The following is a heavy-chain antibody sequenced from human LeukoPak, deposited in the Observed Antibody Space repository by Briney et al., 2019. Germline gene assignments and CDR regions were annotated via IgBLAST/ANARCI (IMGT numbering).Heavy chain of an antibody. CDR3: ARYSPVYSSRSSGFDY. CDR1: GGSISSGGYY. D-gene: IGHD6-13*01. V-gene: IGHV4-30-2*01. CDR2: IYHSGST. J-gene: IGHJ4*02. Sequence: SQTLSLTCTVSGGSISSGGYYWSWIRQPPGKGLEWIGYIYHSGSTYYNPSLKSRVTISVDTSKNQFSLKLSSVTAADTAVYYCARYSPVYSSRSSGFDYWGQGTLVTVSS.